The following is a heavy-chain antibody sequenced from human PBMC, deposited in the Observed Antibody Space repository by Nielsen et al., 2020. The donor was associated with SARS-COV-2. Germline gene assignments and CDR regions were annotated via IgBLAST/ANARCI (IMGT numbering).Heavy chain of an antibody. Sequence: SETLSLTCTVSGGSISSDYWSWIRQPPGKGLEWIGYIYYSGSTNYNPSLKSRVTISVDTSKNQFSLKLSSVTAADTAVYYCARAVYCSSTSCYRYYYYYMDVWGKGTTVTVSS. D-gene: IGHD2-2*02. CDR2: IYYSGST. CDR3: ARAVYCSSTSCYRYYYYYMDV. CDR1: GGSISSDY. V-gene: IGHV4-59*01. J-gene: IGHJ6*03.